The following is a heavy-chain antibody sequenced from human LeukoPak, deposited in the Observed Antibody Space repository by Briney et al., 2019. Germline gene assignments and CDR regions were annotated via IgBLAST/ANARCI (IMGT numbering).Heavy chain of an antibody. J-gene: IGHJ4*02. V-gene: IGHV3-23*01. CDR2: ISGGGAST. Sequence: GGSLRLSCAASGFIFSDYAMSWVRQAPGRGLEWVSSISGGGASTYYADSVKGRFTISRDNSKNTLYLQMNSLRAEDTAVYYCAKDPRVTITVTFYFEYWGQGTLVTVSS. CDR1: GFIFSDYA. CDR3: AKDPRVTITVTFYFEY. D-gene: IGHD4-17*01.